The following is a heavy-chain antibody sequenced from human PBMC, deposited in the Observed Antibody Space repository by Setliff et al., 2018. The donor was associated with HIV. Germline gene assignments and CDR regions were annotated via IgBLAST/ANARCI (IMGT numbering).Heavy chain of an antibody. CDR2: IWYDGSNK. CDR3: AKDYDFWGGYYRRATPSVPDY. D-gene: IGHD3-3*01. J-gene: IGHJ4*02. V-gene: IGHV3-33*06. Sequence: PGGSLRLSCAASGFTFSNYGMHWVRQAPGKGLEWVAVIWYDGSNKYYADSVKGRFTISRDNSKSTLYLQMNSLRAEDTAVYYCAKDYDFWGGYYRRATPSVPDYWGQGTLVTVSS. CDR1: GFTFSNYG.